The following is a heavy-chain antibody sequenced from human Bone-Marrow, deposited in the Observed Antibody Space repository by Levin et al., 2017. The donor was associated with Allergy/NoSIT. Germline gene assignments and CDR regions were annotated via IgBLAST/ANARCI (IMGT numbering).Heavy chain of an antibody. CDR3: AKASQGSCRGALCYTLDY. J-gene: IGHJ4*02. CDR1: GFTFSTYA. CDR2: ISGSDDGT. V-gene: IGHV3-23*01. Sequence: GGSLRLSCAASGFTFSTYAMSWVRQAPGTGLEWVSAISGSDDGTYYADSAKGRLTISRDNFKNTLYLQMNSLRADDTAIYYCAKASQGSCRGALCYTLDYGGQGALVTVSS. D-gene: IGHD2-15*01.